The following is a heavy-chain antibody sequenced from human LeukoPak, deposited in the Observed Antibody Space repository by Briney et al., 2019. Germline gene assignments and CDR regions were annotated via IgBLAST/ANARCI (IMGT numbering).Heavy chain of an antibody. D-gene: IGHD2-2*01. J-gene: IGHJ4*02. V-gene: IGHV1-69*13. Sequence: ASVKVSCKASGGTFSSYAISWVRQAPGQGLEWMGGIIPIFGTANYAQKFQGRVTITADESTSTAYMELSSLRSEDTAVYYCASSSKIVVVPAAMIYWGQGNLVTVSS. CDR2: IIPIFGTA. CDR1: GGTFSSYA. CDR3: ASSSKIVVVPAAMIY.